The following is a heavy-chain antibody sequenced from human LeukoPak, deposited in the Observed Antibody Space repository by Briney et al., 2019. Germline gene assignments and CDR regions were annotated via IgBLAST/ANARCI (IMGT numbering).Heavy chain of an antibody. CDR3: ASSASYRFDY. V-gene: IGHV3-48*02. Sequence: GGSLRLSCAASGFPFSSYSMNWVRQAPGKGLEWVSHITASGTAMFYADSVKGRFTISRDNAKNSLYLQMNSLRDEDTAVYYCASSASYRFDYWGQGTLVTVSS. D-gene: IGHD1-26*01. CDR1: GFPFSSYS. J-gene: IGHJ4*02. CDR2: ITASGTAM.